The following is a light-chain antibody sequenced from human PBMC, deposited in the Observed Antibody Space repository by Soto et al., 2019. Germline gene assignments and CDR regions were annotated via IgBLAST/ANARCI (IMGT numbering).Light chain of an antibody. J-gene: IGKJ1*01. Sequence: EVVMTQSPATLSVSPGERATLSCRASESVSRNLAWYQQKPGQAPRLLIYDASTRATGIPDRFSGGGSGTEFTLTISRLEPEDFAVYYCQQYGSSRTFGQGTKVDI. CDR2: DAS. CDR1: ESVSRN. V-gene: IGKV3-15*01. CDR3: QQYGSSRT.